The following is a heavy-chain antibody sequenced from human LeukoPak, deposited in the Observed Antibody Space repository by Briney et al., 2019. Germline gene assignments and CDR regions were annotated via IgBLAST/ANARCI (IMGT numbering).Heavy chain of an antibody. J-gene: IGHJ3*02. CDR2: INPNSGVT. V-gene: IGHV1-2*02. D-gene: IGHD2-15*01. CDR3: ARIGYCSGGSCYPSVTAFDI. Sequence: ASVKVSCKASGYTFTAYYLHWVRQAPGQGPEWMGWINPNSGVTNYAQNFQGRVTVTRDTSISTAYMELSSLRSDDTAVYYCARIGYCSGGSCYPSVTAFDIWGQGTMVTVSS. CDR1: GYTFTAYY.